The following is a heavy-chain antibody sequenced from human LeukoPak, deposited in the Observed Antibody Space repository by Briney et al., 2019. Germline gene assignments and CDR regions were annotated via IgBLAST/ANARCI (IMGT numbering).Heavy chain of an antibody. D-gene: IGHD2-15*01. V-gene: IGHV3-23*01. CDR3: AKIERGSSGYFDY. J-gene: IGHJ4*02. Sequence: QSGGSLRLSCAASGFTFSSYAMSWVRQAPGKGLEWVSAISGSGGSTYYADSVKGRFTISRDNSKNTLYLQMNSLRAEDTAVYYCAKIERGSSGYFDYWGQGTLVTVSS. CDR2: ISGSGGST. CDR1: GFTFSSYA.